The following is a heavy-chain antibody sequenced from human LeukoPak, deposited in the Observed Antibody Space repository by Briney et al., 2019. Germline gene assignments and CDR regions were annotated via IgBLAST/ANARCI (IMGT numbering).Heavy chain of an antibody. CDR2: ISYDGSNK. J-gene: IGHJ4*02. V-gene: IGHV3-30*04. CDR3: ARDRLAVAGQGDYFDY. D-gene: IGHD6-19*01. CDR1: GFTFSSYA. Sequence: GSLRLSCAASGFTFSSYAMHWVRQAPGKGLEWVAVISYDGSNKYYADSVKGRFTISRDDSKNTLYLQMNSLRAEDTAVYYCARDRLAVAGQGDYFDYWGQGTLVTVSS.